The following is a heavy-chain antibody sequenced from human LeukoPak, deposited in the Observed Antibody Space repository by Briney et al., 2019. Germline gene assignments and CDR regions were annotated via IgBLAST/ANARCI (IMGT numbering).Heavy chain of an antibody. Sequence: GGSLRLSCAASGFTFSDYYMSWIRQAPGKGLEWVSYISSSGSTIYYADSVKGRFTISRDNAKNSLYLQMNSLRAEDTAVYYCASDYDSSGYTTQRWGQGTLVTVSS. CDR3: ASDYDSSGYTTQR. CDR2: ISSSGSTI. D-gene: IGHD3-22*01. V-gene: IGHV3-11*04. J-gene: IGHJ1*01. CDR1: GFTFSDYY.